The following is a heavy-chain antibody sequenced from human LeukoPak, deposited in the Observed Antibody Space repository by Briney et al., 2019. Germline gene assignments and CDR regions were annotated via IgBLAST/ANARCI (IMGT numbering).Heavy chain of an antibody. CDR3: TKEGGLYDSGGYFDY. D-gene: IGHD3-3*01. J-gene: IGHJ4*02. Sequence: GGSLRLSCAASGFTFSSYRMHWVRQAPGKGLEWVSTISSSGGRTYYADSVKGRFTFSRDDSKNTLYLQMNSLRAEDTAVYYCTKEGGLYDSGGYFDYWGQGTLVTVSS. CDR2: ISSSGGRT. CDR1: GFTFSSYR. V-gene: IGHV3-23*01.